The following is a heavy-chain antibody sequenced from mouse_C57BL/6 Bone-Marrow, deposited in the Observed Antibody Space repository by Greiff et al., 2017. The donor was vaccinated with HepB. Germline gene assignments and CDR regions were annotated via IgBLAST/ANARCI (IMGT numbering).Heavy chain of an antibody. CDR1: GYTLTSYW. CDR3: ARALYYYGRMDY. CDR2: IHPNSGST. D-gene: IGHD1-1*01. J-gene: IGHJ4*01. Sequence: VQLQQPGAELVKPGASVKLSCKASGYTLTSYWMHGVKQRPGQGLEWIGMIHPNSGSTNYNEKFKSKATLTVDKSSSTAYMQLSSLTSEDSAVYYCARALYYYGRMDYWGQGTSVTVSS. V-gene: IGHV1-64*01.